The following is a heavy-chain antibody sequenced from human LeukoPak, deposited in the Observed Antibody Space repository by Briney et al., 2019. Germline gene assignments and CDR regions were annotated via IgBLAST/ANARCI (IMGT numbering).Heavy chain of an antibody. CDR3: ARDGLYATTGTTDAFDI. Sequence: GVSLRLSCAASGXTFSTNAVSWVPQAPGKGLEWVLAISGSGGSTLYADSGKGSFTISRDNSKSPLYLQMNSLRAEDTAVYYCARDGLYATTGTTDAFDIWGQGTMVTVSS. D-gene: IGHD1-1*01. J-gene: IGHJ3*02. V-gene: IGHV3-23*01. CDR1: GXTFSTNA. CDR2: ISGSGGST.